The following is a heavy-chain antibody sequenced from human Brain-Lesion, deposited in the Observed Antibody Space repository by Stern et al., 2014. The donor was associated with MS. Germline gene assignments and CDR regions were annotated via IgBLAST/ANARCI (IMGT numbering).Heavy chain of an antibody. V-gene: IGHV4-39*01. J-gene: IGHJ5*02. CDR1: GGSVSSTSYA. Sequence: QLVESGPGLVKPSETLSLTCTVAGGSVSSTSYAWAWIRQPPGKGLEWIGTIYYSGNTYYSPSLKSRLTISLYTSTNQFSLPRRSVTAADTAVYYCAGEEDIRYCSGGSCTGNWFDPWGQGTLVTVSS. CDR3: AGEEDIRYCSGGSCTGNWFDP. CDR2: IYYSGNT. D-gene: IGHD2-15*01.